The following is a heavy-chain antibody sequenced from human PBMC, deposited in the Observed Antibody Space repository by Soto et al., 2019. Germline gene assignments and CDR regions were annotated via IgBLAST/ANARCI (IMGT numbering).Heavy chain of an antibody. CDR1: GFTFSSYW. CDR3: ARDRWPDTVPTRYFDY. CDR2: IKQDGSEK. V-gene: IGHV3-7*01. J-gene: IGHJ4*02. Sequence: EVQLVESGGGLVQPGGSLRLSCAASGFTFSSYWMSWVRQAPGKGLEWVANIKQDGSEKYYVDSVKGRFTISRDNAKNSLYLQINSLRAEDTAVYYCARDRWPDTVPTRYFDYWGQGTLVTVSS. D-gene: IGHD4-17*01.